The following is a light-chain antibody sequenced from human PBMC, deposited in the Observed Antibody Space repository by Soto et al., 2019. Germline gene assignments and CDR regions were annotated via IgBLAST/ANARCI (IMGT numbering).Light chain of an antibody. J-gene: IGKJ3*01. V-gene: IGKV1-5*01. CDR1: QSISSW. CDR2: DAS. Sequence: IQMTQSPSTLSGSVGDRVTITCRASQSISSWLAWYQQKPGKALKLLIYDASSLESGVPSRFSGSGSGTDFTLTISSLQPEDFAVYYCQQYGSSRFSFGPGTKVDIK. CDR3: QQYGSSRFS.